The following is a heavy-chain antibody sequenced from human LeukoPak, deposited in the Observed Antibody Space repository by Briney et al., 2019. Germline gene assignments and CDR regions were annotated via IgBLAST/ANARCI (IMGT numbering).Heavy chain of an antibody. CDR3: ARVFRRRHDFSDYGRPYDAFDV. D-gene: IGHD4-17*01. CDR2: IMPLFGTT. CDR1: RGSYA. J-gene: IGHJ3*01. V-gene: IGHV1-69*06. Sequence: SVKVSCKASRGSYAIPWVRQAPGQGLEGVGGIMPLFGTTNYAQNFEDRVTITADTSTNTVYMEVSSLRSEDTAIYYCARVFRRRHDFSDYGRPYDAFDVWGQGTLVTVSS.